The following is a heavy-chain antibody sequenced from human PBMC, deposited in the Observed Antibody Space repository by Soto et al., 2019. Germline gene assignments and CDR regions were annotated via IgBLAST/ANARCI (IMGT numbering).Heavy chain of an antibody. J-gene: IGHJ4*02. V-gene: IGHV3-15*01. CDR3: TREDGGSPLDY. CDR2: IKSKTDGGTT. D-gene: IGHD1-26*01. CDR1: GFPFSNAW. Sequence: GGSLRLSCASSGFPFSNAWMSLVRRAPGKGLEWVGRIKSKTDGGTTDYAAPVKGRFTISRDDSKSTLYLQMDSLKTEDTALYYCTREDGGSPLDYWGQGALVTVSS.